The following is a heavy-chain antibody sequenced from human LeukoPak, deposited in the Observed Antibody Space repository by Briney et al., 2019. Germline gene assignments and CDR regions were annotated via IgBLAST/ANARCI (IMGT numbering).Heavy chain of an antibody. Sequence: ASVKVSCKASGYTFTDYYIHWVRQAPGQGLEWMGWINTNNDATNYAQKFQGRVTMTRDTSISTAYMNLSRLSSDDTAVYYCARGRGAAEFDYWGQGTLVTVSS. J-gene: IGHJ4*02. CDR2: INTNNDAT. CDR1: GYTFTDYY. CDR3: ARGRGAAEFDY. V-gene: IGHV1-2*02. D-gene: IGHD2-15*01.